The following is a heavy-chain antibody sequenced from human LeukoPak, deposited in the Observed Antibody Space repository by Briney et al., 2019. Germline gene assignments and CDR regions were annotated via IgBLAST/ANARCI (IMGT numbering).Heavy chain of an antibody. J-gene: IGHJ5*02. CDR1: GFTFSSYA. CDR3: ARGSGYES. Sequence: GGSLRLSCAASGFTFSSYAMSWVRQAPGKGLEWVSAISDSGESTYYADSVKGRFTVSRDNSKNTLYLQMNSLRGEDTAVYYCARGSGYESWGQGTLDTVSS. CDR2: ISDSGEST. V-gene: IGHV3-23*01. D-gene: IGHD5-12*01.